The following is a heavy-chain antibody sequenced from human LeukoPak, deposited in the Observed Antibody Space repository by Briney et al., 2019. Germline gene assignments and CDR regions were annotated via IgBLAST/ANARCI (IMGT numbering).Heavy chain of an antibody. CDR3: AKVATRTTYYMDV. CDR1: GDLMNNYY. CDR2: IYYTGNT. J-gene: IGHJ6*03. Sequence: SETLPLTCTVSGDLMNNYYESWSRQPPGKGLEYIGYIYYTGNTNHNPSLRSRVTMSVDTSKNQFSLKLSSVTGADTAVYYCAKVATRTTYYMDVWGKGSTVTVSS. V-gene: IGHV4-59*01. D-gene: IGHD1-1*01.